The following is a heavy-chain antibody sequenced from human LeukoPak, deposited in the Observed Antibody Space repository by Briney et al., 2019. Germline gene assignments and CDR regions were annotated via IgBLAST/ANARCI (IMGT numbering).Heavy chain of an antibody. J-gene: IGHJ4*02. CDR3: ARDVVTTGAYYFDY. V-gene: IGHV3-21*01. D-gene: IGHD2-21*02. CDR2: ISSSSSYI. Sequence: GGSLRLSCAASGFTFSSYSMNWVRHAPGKGLEWVSSISSSSSYIYYADSVKGRFTISRDNAKNSLYLQMNSLRAEDTAVYYCARDVVTTGAYYFDYWGQGTLVTVSS. CDR1: GFTFSSYS.